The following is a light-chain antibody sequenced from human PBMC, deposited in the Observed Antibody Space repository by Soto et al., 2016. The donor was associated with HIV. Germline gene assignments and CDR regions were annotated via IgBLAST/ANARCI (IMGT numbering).Light chain of an antibody. CDR2: AAS. CDR1: QDISFW. J-gene: IGKJ4*01. Sequence: DIQMTQSPSSVSASVGDTVTITCRASQDISFWLTWYQQKPGKVPKVLIYAASSSQSGVPSRFTGSGSGTDFSLTISSLQPEDLATYFCQQYKNYPLTFGGGTKVEIK. CDR3: QQYKNYPLT. V-gene: IGKV1D-16*01.